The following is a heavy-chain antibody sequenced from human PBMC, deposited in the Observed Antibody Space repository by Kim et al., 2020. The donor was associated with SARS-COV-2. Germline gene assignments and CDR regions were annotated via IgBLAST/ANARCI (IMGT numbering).Heavy chain of an antibody. Sequence: YADSVKGRFTISRDNAKNTRYLQMSSLRAEDTAVYYCQNLGIAVAGNGMDVWGQGTTVTVSS. D-gene: IGHD6-19*01. J-gene: IGHJ6*02. V-gene: IGHV3-74*01. CDR3: QNLGIAVAGNGMDV.